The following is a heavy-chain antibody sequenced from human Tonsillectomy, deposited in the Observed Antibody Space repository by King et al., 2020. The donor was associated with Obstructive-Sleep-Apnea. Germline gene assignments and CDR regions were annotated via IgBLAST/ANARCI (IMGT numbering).Heavy chain of an antibody. J-gene: IGHJ5*02. D-gene: IGHD4/OR15-4a*01. V-gene: IGHV1-2*02. CDR2: FNPKRGGT. Sequence: VQLVESGAEVKKPGALLKVSCKASGYSFTDFYMHWVRQAPGQGLEWMGCFNPKRGGTKFAQRFQGRLTMTRDTSTSTGYMELSGLRSDDTAVYYCARGAYFNDANRFDLWGQGTLVTVSS. CDR1: GYSFTDFY. CDR3: ARGAYFNDANRFDL.